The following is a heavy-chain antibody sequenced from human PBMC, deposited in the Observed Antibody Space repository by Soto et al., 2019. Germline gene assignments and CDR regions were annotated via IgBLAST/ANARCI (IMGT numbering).Heavy chain of an antibody. CDR1: GYTFTSYY. CDR3: ARGTTVYCISTSRYLFDY. D-gene: IGHD2-2*01. V-gene: IGHV1-46*01. J-gene: IGHJ4*02. Sequence: ASVKISCKASGYTFTSYYMHWVRQAPGQGLEWMGIINPSGGSTSYAQKFQGRVTMTRDTSTSTVYMELSSLRSEDTAVYYCARGTTVYCISTSRYLFDYWGQGTLVTVSS. CDR2: INPSGGST.